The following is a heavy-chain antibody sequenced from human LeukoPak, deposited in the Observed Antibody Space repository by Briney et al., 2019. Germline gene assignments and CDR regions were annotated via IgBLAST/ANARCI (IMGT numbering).Heavy chain of an antibody. J-gene: IGHJ4*02. CDR3: ARRVRNYYDSSGYLIDY. CDR2: INHSGST. CDR1: GGSFSGYY. V-gene: IGHV4-34*01. Sequence: SETLSLTCAVYGGSFSGYYWSWIRQPPGKGLEWIGEINHSGSTNYSPSLKSRVTIPVDTSKNQFSLKLSSVTAADTAVYYCARRVRNYYDSSGYLIDYWGQGTLVTVSS. D-gene: IGHD3-22*01.